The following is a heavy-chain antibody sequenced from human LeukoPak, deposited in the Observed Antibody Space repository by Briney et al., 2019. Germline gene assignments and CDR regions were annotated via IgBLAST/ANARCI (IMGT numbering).Heavy chain of an antibody. CDR3: ARAWYSSSSYGY. J-gene: IGHJ4*02. D-gene: IGHD6-6*01. Sequence: ASVKVSCKASGYTFTSYDIHWVRQATGQGLEWMGWMNPNSGNTGYAQKFQGRVTMTRNTSISTAHMELSSLRSEDTAVYYCARAWYSSSSYGYWGQGTLVTVSS. CDR2: MNPNSGNT. CDR1: GYTFTSYD. V-gene: IGHV1-8*01.